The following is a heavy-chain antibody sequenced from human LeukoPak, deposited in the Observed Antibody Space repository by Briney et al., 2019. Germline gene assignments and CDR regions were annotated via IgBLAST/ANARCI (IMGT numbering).Heavy chain of an antibody. D-gene: IGHD4-17*01. V-gene: IGHV3-30*18. CDR2: ISYDGSNK. CDR3: AKALRGNFDY. CDR1: GFTFSSYG. J-gene: IGHJ4*02. Sequence: GGSLRLSCAASGFTFSSYGMHWVRQAPGKGLEWVAVISYDGSNKYYADSVKGRFTISRDNSKDTLYLQMNSLRAEDTAVYYCAKALRGNFDYWGQGTMVTVSS.